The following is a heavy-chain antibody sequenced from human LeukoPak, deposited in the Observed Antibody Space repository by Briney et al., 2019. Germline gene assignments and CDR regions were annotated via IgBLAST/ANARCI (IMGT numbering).Heavy chain of an antibody. J-gene: IGHJ4*02. D-gene: IGHD2-2*03. CDR1: GGSISSYY. V-gene: IGHV4-59*12. CDR3: ARWMGDY. CDR2: INHSGST. Sequence: PSETLSLTCTVSGGSISSYYWSWIRQPPGKGLEWIGEINHSGSTNYNPSLKSRVTISVDTSKNQFSLKLSSVTAADTAVYYCARWMGDYWGQGTLVTVSS.